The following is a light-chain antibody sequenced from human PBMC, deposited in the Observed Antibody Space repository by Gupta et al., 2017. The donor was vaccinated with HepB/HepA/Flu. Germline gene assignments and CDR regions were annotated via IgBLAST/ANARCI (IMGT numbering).Light chain of an antibody. CDR2: YAS. V-gene: IGKV6-21*01. CDR3: QQRNSLEGN. CDR1: ESIGSS. Sequence: EIVLTQSPDFQSVTPKEKVTITCRASESIGSSLHWYQQKPHQSPKLLIKYASQSCSGVPSRFSGSGSGTDFTLTIDRLEPEDAAVYYCQQRNSLEGNFGQGTKMEIK. J-gene: IGKJ2*02.